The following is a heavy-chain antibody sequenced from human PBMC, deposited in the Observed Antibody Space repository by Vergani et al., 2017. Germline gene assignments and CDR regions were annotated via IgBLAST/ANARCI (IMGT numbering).Heavy chain of an antibody. CDR3: VRDTVTGSRYFDY. D-gene: IGHD6-19*01. CDR2: IWDDGSKK. Sequence: QVQLVESGGGVVQPGTSLRLSCAASGFIFKNHGMQWVRQAPGKGLEWVALIWDDGSKKNYGDSMKGRFTISRDNSKDTLYLEMNSLRGEDSAVYYCVRDTVTGSRYFDYWGQGTLVTVSS. V-gene: IGHV3-33*01. J-gene: IGHJ4*02. CDR1: GFIFKNHG.